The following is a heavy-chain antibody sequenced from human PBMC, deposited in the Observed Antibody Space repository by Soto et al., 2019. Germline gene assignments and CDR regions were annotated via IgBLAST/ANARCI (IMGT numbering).Heavy chain of an antibody. V-gene: IGHV4-4*02. CDR3: ASYYYDSSGYYYDY. D-gene: IGHD3-22*01. Sequence: PSETLSLTCAVSGGSISSSNWWSWVRQPPGKGLEWIGEIYHSGSTNYNPSLKSRVTISVDKSKNQFSLKLSSVTAADTAVYYCASYYYDSSGYYYDYWGQGTLVTVSS. J-gene: IGHJ4*02. CDR1: GGSISSSNW. CDR2: IYHSGST.